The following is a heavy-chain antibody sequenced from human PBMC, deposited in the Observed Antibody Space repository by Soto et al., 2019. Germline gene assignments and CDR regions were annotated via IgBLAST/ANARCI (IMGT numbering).Heavy chain of an antibody. J-gene: IGHJ6*02. CDR3: AKWGGSYYYGMDV. CDR1: GFTFSSYA. V-gene: IGHV3-23*01. CDR2: ISGSGGST. Sequence: EVQLLESGGGLVQPGGSLRLSCAASGFTFSSYAMSWVRQAPGKGLEWVSAISGSGGSTYYADSVKGRFTISRDNSKNTMYLQMNSLRAEDTAVYYCAKWGGSYYYGMDVWGQGTTVTVSS. D-gene: IGHD3-16*01.